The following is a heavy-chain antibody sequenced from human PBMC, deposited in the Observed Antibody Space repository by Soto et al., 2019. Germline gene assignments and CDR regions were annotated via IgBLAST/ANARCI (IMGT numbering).Heavy chain of an antibody. Sequence: QVQLQESGPGLVMPSETLSLTCTVSSGSVSSGSYYWTWIRQPPGKGLEWIAYIYFDGSTDYNPSLESRVTISIDTSMNQLSLSLSSVSAADTAVYYCAGELVGLGSWGQGTLVTVSS. J-gene: IGHJ5*02. CDR1: SGSVSSGSYY. CDR3: AGELVGLGS. CDR2: IYFDGST. D-gene: IGHD3-16*01. V-gene: IGHV4-61*01.